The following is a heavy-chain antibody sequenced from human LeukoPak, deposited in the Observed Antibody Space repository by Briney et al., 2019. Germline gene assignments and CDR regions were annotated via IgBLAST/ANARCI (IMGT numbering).Heavy chain of an antibody. CDR1: GFSFSTYA. V-gene: IGHV3-23*01. CDR2: VNGNGGST. CDR3: AKSLYGGCDY. D-gene: IGHD3-16*02. Sequence: GGSLRLSCAASGFSFSTYAMSWVRQAPGKGLEWVSGVNGNGGSTFYADSVKGRFTIFRDNSKNTVYLQMNSLRVEDTAVYYCAKSLYGGCDYWGQGTVVTVSS. J-gene: IGHJ4*02.